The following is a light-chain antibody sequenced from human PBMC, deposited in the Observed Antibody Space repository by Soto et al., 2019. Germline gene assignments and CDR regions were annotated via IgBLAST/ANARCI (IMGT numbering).Light chain of an antibody. Sequence: EIVLTQSPGTLSLSPGARAPLSCRASESVSSSYLAWYQQKPGQAPRLLIFGASSRATGTPDRFSGSGSGTDFTLTISSLQSEDFAVYYCQRYGDSPWTFGQGTKVDIK. CDR2: GAS. V-gene: IGKV3-20*01. J-gene: IGKJ1*01. CDR1: ESVSSSY. CDR3: QRYGDSPWT.